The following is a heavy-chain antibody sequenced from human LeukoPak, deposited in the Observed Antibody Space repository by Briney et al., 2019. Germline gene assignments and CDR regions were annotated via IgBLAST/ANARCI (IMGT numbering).Heavy chain of an antibody. Sequence: GGSLRLSCAASGFTFSSYWMHWVRQAPGKGLVWVSRIIAEGSNTIYADSVKGRFTISRDNAKNTVYLQMNSLRAEDTAVYYCARGETYSYHALAVWGQGTTVTVSS. CDR1: GFTFSSYW. CDR3: ARGETYSYHALAV. J-gene: IGHJ6*02. CDR2: IIAEGSNT. V-gene: IGHV3-74*01.